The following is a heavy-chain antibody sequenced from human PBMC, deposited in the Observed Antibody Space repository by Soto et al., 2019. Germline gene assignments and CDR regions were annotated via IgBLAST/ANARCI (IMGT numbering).Heavy chain of an antibody. CDR3: ARTGGGLSYYYDSSATDGMDV. V-gene: IGHV3-7*01. CDR2: IKQDGSEK. D-gene: IGHD3-22*01. J-gene: IGHJ6*02. CDR1: GFTFSSYW. Sequence: GGSLRLSCAASGFTFSSYWMSWVRQAPGKGLEWVANIKQDGSEKYYVDSVKGRFTISRDNAKNSLYLQMNSLRAEDTAVYYCARTGGGLSYYYDSSATDGMDVWGQGTTVTVSS.